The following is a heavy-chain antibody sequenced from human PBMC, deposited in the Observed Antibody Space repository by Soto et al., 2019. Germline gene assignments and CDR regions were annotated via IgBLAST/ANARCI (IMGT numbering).Heavy chain of an antibody. V-gene: IGHV3-30*18. D-gene: IGHD1-20*01. Sequence: GGSLRLSCAASGFTFSSYAMHWVRQAPGKGLEWVAIMSYDGNNQYYADSVKGRFTISRDNFKNTLHLQMNSLRAEDTAVYYCAKDITDGMNDAFDIWGQGTMVTVSS. J-gene: IGHJ3*02. CDR1: GFTFSSYA. CDR3: AKDITDGMNDAFDI. CDR2: MSYDGNNQ.